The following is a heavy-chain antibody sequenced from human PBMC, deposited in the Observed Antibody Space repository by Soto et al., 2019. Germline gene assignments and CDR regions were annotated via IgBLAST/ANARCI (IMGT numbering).Heavy chain of an antibody. CDR3: ARFKIVPTSTYYYYGMDV. V-gene: IGHV5-51*01. CDR2: IYPVDSDT. Sequence: GESLKISCKGVEDSFTTYWIGWVRQMPGKGLEWMGIIYPVDSDTKYSPSFQGQVTISADKSISTAYLQWSSLKASDTAVYFCARFKIVPTSTYYYYGMDVWGQGTTVTVSS. J-gene: IGHJ6*02. CDR1: EDSFTTYW. D-gene: IGHD5-12*01.